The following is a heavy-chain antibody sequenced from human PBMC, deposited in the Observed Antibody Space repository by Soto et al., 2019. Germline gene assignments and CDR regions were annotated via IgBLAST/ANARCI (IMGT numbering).Heavy chain of an antibody. V-gene: IGHV3-33*01. D-gene: IGHD3-16*01. CDR3: ARWGNWKVADY. Sequence: PVGSLRLSCAASGFTFSSHGMHWVRQAPGKGLEWVAVIWYDGSNKYYADSVKGRFTISRDNSKNMLYLEMNSLRAEDTAVYYCARWGNWKVADYWGQGTLVTVSS. CDR1: GFTFSSHG. J-gene: IGHJ4*02. CDR2: IWYDGSNK.